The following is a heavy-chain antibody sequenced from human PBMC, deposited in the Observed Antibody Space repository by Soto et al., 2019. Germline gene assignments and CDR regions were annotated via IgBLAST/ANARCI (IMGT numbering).Heavy chain of an antibody. J-gene: IGHJ4*02. CDR3: LRDTSWARPY. CDR1: GVSISSGGHY. Sequence: QVQLQESGPGLVRPSQTLSLTCTVSGVSISSGGHYWSWVRQTPGKGLEWVGYIQVSGDTFYNPYLDGRFSMAVDTSKNQFSLDLTSATAADTAVYYCLRDTSWARPYWGQGTLVNVSS. D-gene: IGHD1-26*01. V-gene: IGHV4-30-4*01. CDR2: IQVSGDT.